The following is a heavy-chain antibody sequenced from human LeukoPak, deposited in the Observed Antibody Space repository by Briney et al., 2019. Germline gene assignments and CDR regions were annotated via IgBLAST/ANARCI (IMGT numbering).Heavy chain of an antibody. J-gene: IGHJ6*03. Sequence: GGSLRLSCAASGFTFSSYWMSWVRQAPGKGLEWVANIKQDGSEKYYVDSVKGRFTISRDNAKNSLYLQMNSLRAEDTAVYYCARDDRPGPYYYYMDVWGNGTTVTVSS. CDR2: IKQDGSEK. V-gene: IGHV3-7*01. D-gene: IGHD1-14*01. CDR1: GFTFSSYW. CDR3: ARDDRPGPYYYYMDV.